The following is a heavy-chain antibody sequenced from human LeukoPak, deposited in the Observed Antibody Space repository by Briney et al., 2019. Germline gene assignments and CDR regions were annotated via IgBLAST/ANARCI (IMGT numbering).Heavy chain of an antibody. V-gene: IGHV3-30*02. CDR3: AKDYVPATQGFYYYYMDV. CDR1: GFTFSSYG. Sequence: GGSLRLSCAASGFTFSSYGMHWVRQAPGKGLEWVAFIRYDGSNKYYADSVKGLFTISRDNSKNTLYLQMNSLRAEDTAVYYCAKDYVPATQGFYYYYMDVWGKGTTVTVSS. J-gene: IGHJ6*03. CDR2: IRYDGSNK. D-gene: IGHD2-2*01.